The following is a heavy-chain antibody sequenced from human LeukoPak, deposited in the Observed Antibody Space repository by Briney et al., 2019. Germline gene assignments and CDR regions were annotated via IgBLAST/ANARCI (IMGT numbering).Heavy chain of an antibody. CDR3: TKNFDSSGYYPNY. CDR1: GFTFSSYA. J-gene: IGHJ4*02. D-gene: IGHD3-22*01. V-gene: IGHV3-23*01. Sequence: PGGSLRLSCAASGFTFSSYAMTWVRQAPGKRLEWVSAISGSGGSTYSAASVKGRFTIFRDNSKNPLYPQMNSLRAEDTAVYYCTKNFDSSGYYPNYWGQGTLVTVSS. CDR2: ISGSGGST.